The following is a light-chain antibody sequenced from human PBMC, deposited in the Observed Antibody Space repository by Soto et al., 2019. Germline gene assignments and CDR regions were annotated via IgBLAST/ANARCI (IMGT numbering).Light chain of an antibody. CDR1: TSNVGAGYD. CDR3: QSYDSSLSGSV. V-gene: IGLV1-40*01. CDR2: GNS. J-gene: IGLJ3*02. Sequence: QSVLTQPPSVSGAPGQRVTISCARSTSNVGAGYDVHWYQQLPGKAPKLLIYGNSNRPSGVPDRFSGSKSGTSASLAITGLQAEDEADYYCQSYDSSLSGSVFGGGTQLTVL.